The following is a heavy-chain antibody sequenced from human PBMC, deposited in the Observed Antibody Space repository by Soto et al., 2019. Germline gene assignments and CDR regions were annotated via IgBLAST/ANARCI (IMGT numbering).Heavy chain of an antibody. V-gene: IGHV4-34*01. J-gene: IGHJ4*02. CDR3: ARAANSSGSRRNY. CDR1: GGSFSGYY. Sequence: PSETLSLTCAVYGGSFSGYYWSWIRQPPGKGLEWIGEINHSGSTNYNPSLKSRVTISVDTSKNQFSLKLSSVTAADTAVYYCARAANSSGSRRNYRGQGTLVTGSS. D-gene: IGHD6-19*01. CDR2: INHSGST.